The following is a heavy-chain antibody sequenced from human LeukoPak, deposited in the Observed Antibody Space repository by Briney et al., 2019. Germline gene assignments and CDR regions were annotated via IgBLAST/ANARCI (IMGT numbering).Heavy chain of an antibody. D-gene: IGHD3-10*01. Sequence: TSSETLSLTCVVSAFSVTSSYYWGWIRQSPGKGLEWIGSVYHSGDTYYNPSLEGRVAMSVDTSKNQLPLKLSSVTAADTAVYYCARERPSIVRGVQTPFDYWGQGTLVTVSS. V-gene: IGHV4-38-2*02. CDR1: AFSVTSSYY. CDR2: VYHSGDT. CDR3: ARERPSIVRGVQTPFDY. J-gene: IGHJ4*02.